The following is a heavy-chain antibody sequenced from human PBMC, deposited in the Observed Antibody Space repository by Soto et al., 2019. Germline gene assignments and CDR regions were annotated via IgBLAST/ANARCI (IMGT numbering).Heavy chain of an antibody. CDR3: ARNLGDFVRAYYYGLDV. D-gene: IGHD2-21*02. J-gene: IGHJ6*02. CDR1: GFTFSTYG. CDR2: IWFDGTNI. V-gene: IGHV3-33*01. Sequence: QVQLVESGGGVVQPGRSLRLSCAASGFTFSTYGMHWVRQAPGKGLEWVAVIWFDGTNIYYADSVKGRFTISRDNSKNTLKLQMNGLRADDTAVYYCARNLGDFVRAYYYGLDVWGQGTTVTVSS.